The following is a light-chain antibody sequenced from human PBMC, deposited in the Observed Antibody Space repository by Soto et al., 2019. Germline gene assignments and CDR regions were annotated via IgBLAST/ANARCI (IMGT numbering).Light chain of an antibody. CDR1: QSVSRN. Sequence: IGRTHSPPTRFVSPGEGATLSCRSSQSVSRNFAWYQQKAGQAPRLLIYGASTRATGIPARFSGSGSGTEFTLTISSLQSEDFAVYYCQQYTNWPPINFGQGTRLEIK. J-gene: IGKJ5*01. V-gene: IGKV3-15*01. CDR2: GAS. CDR3: QQYTNWPPIN.